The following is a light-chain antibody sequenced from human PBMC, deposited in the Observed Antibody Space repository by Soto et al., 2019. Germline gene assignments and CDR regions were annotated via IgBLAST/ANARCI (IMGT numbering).Light chain of an antibody. Sequence: EIVLTQSPATLSLSPGERVTLSSRASQNVSTYLAWYQQKPGQAPRLLIYDPSDRATGIPARFSGSGSGTDFTLTISSPEPEDSAVYYCQQRTNWLTFGPGTKVDIK. V-gene: IGKV3-11*01. CDR2: DPS. CDR3: QQRTNWLT. J-gene: IGKJ3*01. CDR1: QNVSTY.